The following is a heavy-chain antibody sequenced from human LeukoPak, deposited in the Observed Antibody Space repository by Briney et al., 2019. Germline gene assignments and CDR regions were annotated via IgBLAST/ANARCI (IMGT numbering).Heavy chain of an antibody. CDR3: ARDTVTTFRFRDYYYYGMDV. CDR2: FYSGGST. J-gene: IGHJ6*02. D-gene: IGHD4-17*01. CDR1: GFTVSTNY. Sequence: GGSLRLSCAASGFTVSTNYMNWVRQAPGKGLEWVSVFYSGGSTYYADSVKGRFTISRDNSKNTLYLQMNSLRAEDTAVYYCARDTVTTFRFRDYYYYGMDVWGQGTTVTVSS. V-gene: IGHV3-53*01.